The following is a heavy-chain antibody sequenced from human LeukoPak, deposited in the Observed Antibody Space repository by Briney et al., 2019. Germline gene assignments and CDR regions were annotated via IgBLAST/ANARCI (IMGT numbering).Heavy chain of an antibody. D-gene: IGHD2-2*01. CDR2: INQDGSEK. Sequence: PGGSLRLSCAASGFTVSSNYMSRVRQAPGKGLEWVANINQDGSEKYYVDSVKGRFTISRDNAKNSLYLQMNSLRAEDTAVYYCARAQSTRLDYWGQGTLVTVSS. CDR1: GFTVSSNY. J-gene: IGHJ4*02. V-gene: IGHV3-7*01. CDR3: ARAQSTRLDY.